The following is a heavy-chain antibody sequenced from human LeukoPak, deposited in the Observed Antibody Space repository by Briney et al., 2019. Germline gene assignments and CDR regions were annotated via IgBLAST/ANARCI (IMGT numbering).Heavy chain of an antibody. Sequence: PGGSLRLSCAASGFTFTSYSMNWVRQAPGKGLEWVSTISGGGGSTYYADSVKGRFTISRDNSKSTLYLQVNSLGAEDTAVYYCAKGGKWDVTPFDYWGQGTLVTVSS. CDR3: AKGGKWDVTPFDY. CDR2: ISGGGGST. D-gene: IGHD1-26*01. CDR1: GFTFTSYS. J-gene: IGHJ4*02. V-gene: IGHV3-23*01.